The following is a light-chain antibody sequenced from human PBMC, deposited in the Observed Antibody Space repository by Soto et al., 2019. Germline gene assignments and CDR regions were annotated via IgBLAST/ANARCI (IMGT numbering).Light chain of an antibody. CDR1: QSLLYSSNNKNY. V-gene: IGKV4-1*01. CDR2: WAS. Sequence: DIVMTQSPDSLAVSLGERATINCKSSQSLLYSSNNKNYLAWYQQKPGQPPKLLIYWASTRESGVPDRFSGAGSVIEFTLTISSLQAEDVAVYYCQQYHSTPGTFGQGTKVEIK. J-gene: IGKJ1*01. CDR3: QQYHSTPGT.